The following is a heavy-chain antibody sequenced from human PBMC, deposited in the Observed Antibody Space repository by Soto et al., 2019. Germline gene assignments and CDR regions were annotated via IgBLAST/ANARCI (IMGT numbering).Heavy chain of an antibody. CDR3: ARYYSSPYYFDY. V-gene: IGHV3-53*02. Sequence: EVQLVETGGGLIQPGGSLRLSWAASGFTVSSNYMSWVRQAPGKGLEWVAVIYSGGSTYYADSVKGRFTISRDNSKTTLYLQMNSLRAEDTAVYYCARYYSSPYYFDYWGQGTLVTVSS. CDR2: IYSGGST. D-gene: IGHD5-18*01. J-gene: IGHJ4*02. CDR1: GFTVSSNY.